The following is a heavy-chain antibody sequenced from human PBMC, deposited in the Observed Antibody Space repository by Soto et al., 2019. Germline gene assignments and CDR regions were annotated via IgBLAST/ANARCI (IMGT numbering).Heavy chain of an antibody. J-gene: IGHJ4*02. CDR1: GATFTSYD. Sequence: AAVKVXCNTSGATFTSYDINCVRQATGQGREWMGWMDPNSGNTGYAQKFQGRVTMTRNTSISPAYLELSSLRSEDTAVYYCARAPSDLTLKNWGQGTLVTVSS. V-gene: IGHV1-8*01. CDR2: MDPNSGNT. CDR3: ARAPSDLTLKN.